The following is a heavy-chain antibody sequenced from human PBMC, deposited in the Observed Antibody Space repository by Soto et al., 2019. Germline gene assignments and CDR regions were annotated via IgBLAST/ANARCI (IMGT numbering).Heavy chain of an antibody. D-gene: IGHD1-1*01. CDR3: VREMGGNSPIRNWFDP. J-gene: IGHJ5*02. CDR2: INYSGST. Sequence: QVQLQESGPGLVKPSETLSLTCTVSGGSVSSGTYYWSWIRQPPGKGLEWIAYINYSGSTNYNPSLKSRVTISVDTSKNQFSLRLGSVTAADTAVYYCVREMGGNSPIRNWFDPWGQGTLVTVSS. V-gene: IGHV4-61*01. CDR1: GGSVSSGTYY.